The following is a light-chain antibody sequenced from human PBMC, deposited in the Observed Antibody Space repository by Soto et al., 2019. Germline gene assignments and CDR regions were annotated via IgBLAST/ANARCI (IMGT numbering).Light chain of an antibody. J-gene: IGLJ1*01. CDR3: QSYDSGLSGGYV. CDR2: GST. CDR1: SSNIGAGYD. Sequence: QSALTQPPSVSGAPGQRVTISCTGSSSNIGAGYDVNWYQQLPPTAPKHRIYGSTNRPSGVPDRFSGSRSGTSASLAITGLQADDEADYYCQSYDSGLSGGYVFGTGTKVTVL. V-gene: IGLV1-40*01.